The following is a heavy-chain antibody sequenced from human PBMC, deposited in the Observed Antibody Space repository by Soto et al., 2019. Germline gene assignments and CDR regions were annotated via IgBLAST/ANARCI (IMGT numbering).Heavy chain of an antibody. CDR2: IYYSGST. CDR1: GGSISSGGYY. V-gene: IGHV4-31*03. CDR3: ARGRGVLRYFDWSPGYFDY. J-gene: IGHJ4*02. D-gene: IGHD3-9*01. Sequence: SETLSLTCTVSGGSISSGGYYWSWIRQHPGKGLEWIGYIYYSGSTYYNPSLESRVTISVDTSKNQFSLKLSSVTAADTAVYYCARGRGVLRYFDWSPGYFDYWGQGTLVTVSS.